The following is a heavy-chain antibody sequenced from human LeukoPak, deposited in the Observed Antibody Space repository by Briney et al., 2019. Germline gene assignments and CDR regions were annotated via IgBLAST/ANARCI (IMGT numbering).Heavy chain of an antibody. Sequence: GGSLRLSCAASGFTFSDSFMSWIRQAPGKGLEWLSYINGSGTNLYYADAVRGRFTISRDNANNSLYLQMNSLRAEDTAVYYCARRDYDSYLDYWGQGTLVTVSS. CDR3: ARRDYDSYLDY. D-gene: IGHD4-17*01. CDR1: GFTFSDSF. V-gene: IGHV3-11*04. J-gene: IGHJ4*02. CDR2: INGSGTNL.